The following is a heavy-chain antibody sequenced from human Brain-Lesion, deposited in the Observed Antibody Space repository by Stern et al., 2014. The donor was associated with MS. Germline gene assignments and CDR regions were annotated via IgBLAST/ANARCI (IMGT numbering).Heavy chain of an antibody. V-gene: IGHV4-30-4*01. D-gene: IGHD1-1*01. Sequence: QVQLQESGPGLVKPSQTLSLTCTVSGGSTSRRRYYWSWIRQPPGRGLEWIGSIYSSGNSFYNPPLKIRLTISQNTSNNQFSLRLNAVTAADTAVYYCARGPLEGIDMKTVFYAMDVWGQGTTVTVSS. CDR3: ARGPLEGIDMKTVFYAMDV. J-gene: IGHJ6*02. CDR2: IYSSGNS. CDR1: GGSTSRRRYY.